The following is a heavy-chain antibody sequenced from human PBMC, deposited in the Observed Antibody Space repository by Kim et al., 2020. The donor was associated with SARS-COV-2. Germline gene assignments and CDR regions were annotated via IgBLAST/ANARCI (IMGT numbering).Heavy chain of an antibody. Sequence: SETLSLTCTVSGGSISSSSYYWGWIRQPPGKGLEWIGSIYYSGSTYSNPSLKSRVTISVDTSKNQFSLKLSSVTAAATAVYYCARDPYREETTTGVDYWGQGTLVTVSS. V-gene: IGHV4-39*07. J-gene: IGHJ4*02. CDR1: GGSISSSSYY. CDR2: IYYSGST. D-gene: IGHD4-17*01. CDR3: ARDPYREETTTGVDY.